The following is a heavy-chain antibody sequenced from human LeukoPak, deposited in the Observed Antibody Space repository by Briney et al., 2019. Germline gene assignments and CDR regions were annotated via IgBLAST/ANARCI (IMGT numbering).Heavy chain of an antibody. CDR3: AKEYSSGWSWEDFQH. Sequence: GGSLRLSCAASGFTFSSYAMSWVRQAPGKGLEWVSAISGSGGSTYYADSVKGRLTISRDNSKNTLYLQMNSLRAEDTAVYYCAKEYSSGWSWEDFQHWGQGTLVTVSS. CDR1: GFTFSSYA. J-gene: IGHJ1*01. CDR2: ISGSGGST. D-gene: IGHD6-19*01. V-gene: IGHV3-23*01.